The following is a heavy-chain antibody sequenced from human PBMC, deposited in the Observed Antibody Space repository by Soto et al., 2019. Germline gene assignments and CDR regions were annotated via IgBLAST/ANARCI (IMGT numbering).Heavy chain of an antibody. D-gene: IGHD2-2*01. V-gene: IGHV3-11*06. CDR3: ARGGYCSSTSCPLYNWFDP. Sequence: GGSLRLSCAASGFTFSDYYMSWIRQAPGKGLEWVSYISSSSSYTNYADSVKGRFTISRDNAKNSLYLQMNSLRAEDTAVYYCARGGYCSSTSCPLYNWFDPWGQGTLVTVSS. CDR2: ISSSSSYT. CDR1: GFTFSDYY. J-gene: IGHJ5*02.